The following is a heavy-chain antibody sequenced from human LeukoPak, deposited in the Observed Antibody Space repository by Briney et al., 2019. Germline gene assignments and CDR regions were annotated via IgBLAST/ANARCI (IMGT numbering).Heavy chain of an antibody. CDR3: VTPEGDCSGGSCASDAFDV. J-gene: IGHJ3*01. CDR1: GGSFTRLA. D-gene: IGHD2-15*01. Sequence: ASVKVSCKASGGSFTRLAFSWVRQAPGQGLQWMGAIIPMFGTTKYAQKFQARVTIAADESTSTANMELSNLKSEDTAMYYCVTPEGDCSGGSCASDAFDVWGRGTMVTVS. CDR2: IIPMFGTT. V-gene: IGHV1-69*13.